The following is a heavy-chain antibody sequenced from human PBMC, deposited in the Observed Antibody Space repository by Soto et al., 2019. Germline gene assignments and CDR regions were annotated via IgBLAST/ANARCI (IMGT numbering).Heavy chain of an antibody. CDR1: GGTFSSYA. V-gene: IGHV1-69*01. CDR2: SIPIFGTA. J-gene: IGHJ4*02. CDR3: ARDSKLGLGSGWFPGRYYFDY. D-gene: IGHD6-19*01. Sequence: QVQLVQSGAEVKKPGSSVKVSCKASGGTFSSYAISWVRQAPGQGLEWMGGSIPIFGTANYAQKFQGRVTITADESTSTAYMELSSLRSEDTAVYYCARDSKLGLGSGWFPGRYYFDYWGQGTLVTVSS.